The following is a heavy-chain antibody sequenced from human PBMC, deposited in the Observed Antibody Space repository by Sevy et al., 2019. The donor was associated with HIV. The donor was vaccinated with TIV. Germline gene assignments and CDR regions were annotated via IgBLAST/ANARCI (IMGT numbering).Heavy chain of an antibody. J-gene: IGHJ4*02. CDR2: IYSGGST. CDR3: ASHSSGWYYFDY. CDR1: GFTVSSNY. D-gene: IGHD6-19*01. V-gene: IGHV3-53*01. Sequence: GGCLRLSCAASGFTVSSNYMSWVRQAPGKGLEWVSVIYSGGSTYYADSVKGRFTISRDNSKNTLYLQMNSLRAEDTAVYYCASHSSGWYYFDYWGQGTLVTVSS.